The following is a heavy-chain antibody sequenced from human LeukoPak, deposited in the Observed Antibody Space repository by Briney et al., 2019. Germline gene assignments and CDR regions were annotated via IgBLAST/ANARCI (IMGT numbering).Heavy chain of an antibody. Sequence: GGSLRLSCAASGFTFSNYWMSWVRQAPGKXLEWVANIKQDGSERNYVDSVKGRFTISRDNGKNSLYLQMISLRAEDTAVYYCARGWSGFEYWGQGTLVTVSS. CDR2: IKQDGSER. CDR1: GFTFSNYW. CDR3: ARGWSGFEY. D-gene: IGHD6-13*01. J-gene: IGHJ4*02. V-gene: IGHV3-7*03.